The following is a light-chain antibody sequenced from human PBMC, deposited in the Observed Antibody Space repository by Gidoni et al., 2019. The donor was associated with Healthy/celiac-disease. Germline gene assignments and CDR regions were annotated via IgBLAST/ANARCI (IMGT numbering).Light chain of an antibody. CDR1: SSNIGSNT. CDR3: AAWDDSLNGRV. V-gene: IGLV1-44*01. Sequence: QSVLTQPPSASVTPGQRVTISCSGRSSNIGSNTVNWYQQLPGTAPNLLIYSNNQRPSGVPDRFSGSKSGTSASLAISGLQSEDEADYYCAAWDDSLNGRVFGGGTKLTVL. J-gene: IGLJ3*02. CDR2: SNN.